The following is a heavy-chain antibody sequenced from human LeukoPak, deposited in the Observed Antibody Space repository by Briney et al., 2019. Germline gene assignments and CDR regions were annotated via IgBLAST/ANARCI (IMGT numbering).Heavy chain of an antibody. J-gene: IGHJ6*02. CDR3: AKGGSTNFYYGDV. CDR2: IYDSGST. V-gene: IGHV4-59*01. D-gene: IGHD2/OR15-2a*01. CDR1: GGSMTNLY. Sequence: PSETLSLTCSVSGGSMTNLYWTWIRQPPGKGLEWIRDIYDSGSTRYNTSLESRVTISVDTSKNQFSLKLSSVTAADTAVYYCAKGGSTNFYYGDVWGQGTTVTVSS.